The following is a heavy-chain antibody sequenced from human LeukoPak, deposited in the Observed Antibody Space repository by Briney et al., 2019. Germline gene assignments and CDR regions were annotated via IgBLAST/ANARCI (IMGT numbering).Heavy chain of an antibody. D-gene: IGHD6-19*01. CDR3: AREEDSSGWYYFDY. CDR2: IIPILGIA. V-gene: IGHV1-69*04. CDR1: GGTFSSYA. J-gene: IGHJ4*02. Sequence: SVKVSCKASGGTFSSYAISWVRQATGQGLEWMGRIIPILGIANYAQKFQGRVTITADKSTSTAYMELSSLRSEDTAVYYCAREEDSSGWYYFDYWGQGTLVTVSS.